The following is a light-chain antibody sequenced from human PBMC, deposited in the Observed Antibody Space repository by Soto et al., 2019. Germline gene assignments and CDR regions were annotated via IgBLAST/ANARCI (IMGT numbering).Light chain of an antibody. J-gene: IGKJ1*01. V-gene: IGKV3-11*01. CDR3: QQRSNWPPT. CDR2: DAS. CDR1: QSVGSD. Sequence: EIVMTQSPATLSVSPGERATLSCRASQSVGSDLAWYQQKPGQAPRLVIYDASNRTTGIPARFSGSGSGTDFTLTIISLDPEDFAVYYCQQRSNWPPTFGQGTKVDIK.